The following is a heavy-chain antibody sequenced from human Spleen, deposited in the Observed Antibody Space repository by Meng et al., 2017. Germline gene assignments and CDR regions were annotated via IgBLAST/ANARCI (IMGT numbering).Heavy chain of an antibody. V-gene: IGHV3-11*04. CDR2: ISTSGGTK. CDR3: ARARYGRYFDC. CDR1: GFTFSDYY. D-gene: IGHD3-16*02. Sequence: GESLKISCAASGFTFSDYYMSWIRQAPGKGLEWVSYISTSGGTKHYADSVKGRFTISRDNAENSLCLQMNSLRAEDTAIYYCARARYGRYFDCWGQGTLVTGSS. J-gene: IGHJ4*02.